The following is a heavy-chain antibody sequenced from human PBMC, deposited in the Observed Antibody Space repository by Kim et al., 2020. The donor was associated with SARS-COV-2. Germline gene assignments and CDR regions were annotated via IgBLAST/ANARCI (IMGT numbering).Heavy chain of an antibody. Sequence: SDTRYSPSFQGQVTISADKSISTAYLQWSSLKASDTAMYYCASGSYEEDYWGQGTLVTVSS. V-gene: IGHV5-51*01. J-gene: IGHJ4*02. D-gene: IGHD1-26*01. CDR2: SDT. CDR3: ASGSYEEDY.